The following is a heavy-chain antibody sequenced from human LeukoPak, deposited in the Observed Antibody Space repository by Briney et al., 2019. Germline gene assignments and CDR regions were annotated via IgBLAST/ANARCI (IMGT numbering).Heavy chain of an antibody. J-gene: IGHJ6*02. D-gene: IGHD1-14*01. CDR2: IIPIFGTA. V-gene: IGHV1-69*13. CDR1: GYTLSNHA. CDR3: ARVQPPTFWTLYGMDV. Sequence: ASVKVSCKGSGYTLSNHAFSWVRQAPGQGLEWMGGIIPIFGTANYAQKFQGRVTITADESTSTAYMELSSLRSEDTAVYYCARVQPPTFWTLYGMDVWGQGTTVTVSS.